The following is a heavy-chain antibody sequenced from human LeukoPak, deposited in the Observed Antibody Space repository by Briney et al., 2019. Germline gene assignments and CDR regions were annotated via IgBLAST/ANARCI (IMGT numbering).Heavy chain of an antibody. J-gene: IGHJ6*03. Sequence: SVNLSCKPSGGTFSSYAISWVRQAPRQGLEWMGRIIPIFGTANYAQKFQGRGTITTDESTSTAYMELSSRRSEDTAVYYCARSVGATEVWDYYYYMDVWGKGTTVTVSS. CDR1: GGTFSSYA. CDR2: IIPIFGTA. V-gene: IGHV1-69*05. D-gene: IGHD1-26*01. CDR3: ARSVGATEVWDYYYYMDV.